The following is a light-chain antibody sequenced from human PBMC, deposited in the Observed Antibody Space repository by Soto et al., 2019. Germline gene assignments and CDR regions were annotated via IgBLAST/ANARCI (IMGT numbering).Light chain of an antibody. CDR1: QSISTW. CDR3: QHYNSYSEA. CDR2: DAS. V-gene: IGKV1-5*01. J-gene: IGKJ1*01. Sequence: IQMTQSPSILAASFGDRVTITCRASQSISTWLAWYQQKPEKAPKLLIHDASTLESGVPSRFRGSGSGTEFTLTISSLQPDDFETYYCQHYNSYSEAFGQGTKVDIK.